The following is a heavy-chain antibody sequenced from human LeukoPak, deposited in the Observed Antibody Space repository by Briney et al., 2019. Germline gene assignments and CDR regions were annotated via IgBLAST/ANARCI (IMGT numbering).Heavy chain of an antibody. D-gene: IGHD6-13*01. CDR3: ARGQRTAAAGTRYFQH. CDR1: GGSFSGYY. J-gene: IGHJ1*01. V-gene: IGHV4-34*01. CDR2: INHSGST. Sequence: SETLSLTCAVYGGSFSGYYWSWIRQPPGKGLEWIGEINHSGSTNYNPSLKSRVTISVDTSKNQFSLKLSSVTAADTAVYYCARGQRTAAAGTRYFQHWGQGTLATVSS.